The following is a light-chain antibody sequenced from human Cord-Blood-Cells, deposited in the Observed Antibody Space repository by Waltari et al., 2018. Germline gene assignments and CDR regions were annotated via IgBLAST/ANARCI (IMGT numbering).Light chain of an antibody. CDR2: AAS. J-gene: IGKJ1*01. V-gene: IGKV1-17*01. CDR3: LQHNSYPWT. CDR1: QGIRTD. Sequence: DLQMTQSPSSLAASVGDRVTITCRASQGIRTDLGWYQQKPGKAPKRLIYAASSLQSGVPSRFSGSGSWTEFTLTISSLQPEDFATYYCLQHNSYPWTFGQGTKVEIK.